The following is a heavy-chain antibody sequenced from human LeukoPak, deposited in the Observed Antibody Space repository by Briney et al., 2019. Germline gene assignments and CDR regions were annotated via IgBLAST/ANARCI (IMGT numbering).Heavy chain of an antibody. V-gene: IGHV4-34*01. CDR1: DGSFSGYY. Sequence: SETLSLTCAVYDGSFSGYYWSWIRQPPGKGLEWIGEINHSGSTNYNPSLKSRVTISVDTSKNQFSLKLSSVTAADTAVYYCARRRAYYDSSGFFPNYFDYWGQGTLATVSS. CDR2: INHSGST. CDR3: ARRRAYYDSSGFFPNYFDY. D-gene: IGHD3-22*01. J-gene: IGHJ4*02.